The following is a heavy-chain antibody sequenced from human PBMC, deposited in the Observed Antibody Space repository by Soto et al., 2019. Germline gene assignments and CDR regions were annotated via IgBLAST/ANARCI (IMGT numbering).Heavy chain of an antibody. D-gene: IGHD2-15*01. V-gene: IGHV1-69*12. CDR3: ARAPVVAATSGYYSSGMDV. CDR1: GGTFSSYA. J-gene: IGHJ6*02. Sequence: QVQLVQSGAEVKKPGSSVKVSCKASGGTFSSYAISWVRQAPGQGLEWMGGIIPIFGTANYAQKFQGRVTITGDESTSTAYMELSSLRSEDTAVYYCARAPVVAATSGYYSSGMDVWGQGTTVTVSS. CDR2: IIPIFGTA.